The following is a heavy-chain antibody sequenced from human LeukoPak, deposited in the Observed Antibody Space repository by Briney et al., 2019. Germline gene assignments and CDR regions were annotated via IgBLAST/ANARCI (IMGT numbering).Heavy chain of an antibody. V-gene: IGHV7-4-1*01. CDR2: INTNTGNP. Sequence: ASVKVSCKVSGYTFTSYAMNWVRQAPGQGLEWMGWINTNTGNPTYAQGFTGRFVFSLDTSVSTAYLQICSLKAEDTAVYYCAVGCSGGSCYSGAFDIWGQGTMVTVSS. CDR3: AVGCSGGSCYSGAFDI. D-gene: IGHD2-15*01. J-gene: IGHJ3*02. CDR1: GYTFTSYA.